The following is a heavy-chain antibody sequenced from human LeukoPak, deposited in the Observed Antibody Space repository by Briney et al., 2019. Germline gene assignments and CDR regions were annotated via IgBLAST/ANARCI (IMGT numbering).Heavy chain of an antibody. CDR2: ITTSGDYT. CDR3: AREAYYYDSSGYYPEGDFDY. Sequence: GGSLRLSCAASGFTFSAYAMSWVRQAPGKGLEWVSVITTSGDYTYYADSVKGRFTISRDNSKNTLYLQMNSLRAEDTAVYYCAREAYYYDSSGYYPEGDFDYWGQGTLVTVSS. CDR1: GFTFSAYA. V-gene: IGHV3-23*01. J-gene: IGHJ4*02. D-gene: IGHD3-22*01.